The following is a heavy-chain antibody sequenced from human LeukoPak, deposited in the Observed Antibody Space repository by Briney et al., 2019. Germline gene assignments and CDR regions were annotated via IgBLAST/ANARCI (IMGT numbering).Heavy chain of an antibody. D-gene: IGHD3-22*01. CDR3: ARVTYYYDSSGYPLYYFDY. J-gene: IGHJ4*02. CDR1: GFAFSSYE. V-gene: IGHV3-48*03. CDR2: ISSSGSTI. Sequence: GGSLRLSCAASGFAFSSYEMNWVRQAPGKGLEWVSYISSSGSTIYYADSVKGRFNISRDNAKNSLYLQMNSLRAEDTAVYYCARVTYYYDSSGYPLYYFDYWGQGTLVTVSS.